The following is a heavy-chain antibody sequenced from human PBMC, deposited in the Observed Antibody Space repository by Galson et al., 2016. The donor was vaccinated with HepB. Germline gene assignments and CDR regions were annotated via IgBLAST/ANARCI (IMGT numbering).Heavy chain of an antibody. CDR3: ARNVLRFFDWSKHFDY. CDR1: GGSISNTTYY. D-gene: IGHD3-9*01. Sequence: SETLSLTCTVSGGSISNTTYYWGWIRRPPGKGLEYIGSMYYSGSTYYNSSLESRVTISVDTSKTQFSLRLTSVTAADTAVYYCARNVLRFFDWSKHFDYWGQGTRVTVSP. CDR2: MYYSGST. V-gene: IGHV4-39*01. J-gene: IGHJ4*02.